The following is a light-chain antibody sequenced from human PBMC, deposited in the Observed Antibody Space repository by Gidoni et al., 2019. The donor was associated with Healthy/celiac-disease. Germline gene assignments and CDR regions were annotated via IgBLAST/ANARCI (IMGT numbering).Light chain of an antibody. CDR1: QSVSSSY. V-gene: IGKV3-20*01. J-gene: IGKJ1*01. Sequence: EIVLTQPPGTLSLSPGERATLSCRASQSVSSSYLAWYQQQPGQAPRLLIYGASSRATGIPDRFSGSGSGTDFTLTISRLEPEDFAVYYCQQYGSSPRTFGQXTKVEIK. CDR2: GAS. CDR3: QQYGSSPRT.